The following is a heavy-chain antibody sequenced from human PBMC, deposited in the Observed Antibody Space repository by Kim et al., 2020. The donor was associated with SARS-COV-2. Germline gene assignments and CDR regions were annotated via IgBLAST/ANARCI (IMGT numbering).Heavy chain of an antibody. CDR3: AKYTGPTYYYYYYMDV. V-gene: IGHV3-23*01. J-gene: IGHJ6*03. Sequence: SVKGRFTISRDNSKNTLYLQMNSLRAEDTAVYYCAKYTGPTYYYYYYMDVWGKGTTVTVSS.